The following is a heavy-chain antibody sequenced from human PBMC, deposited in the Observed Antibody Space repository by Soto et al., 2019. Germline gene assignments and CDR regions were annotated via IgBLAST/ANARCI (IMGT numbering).Heavy chain of an antibody. CDR3: ARFRRYYFDV. J-gene: IGHJ4*02. V-gene: IGHV4-59*01. CDR1: GDSMSPFY. D-gene: IGHD3-10*01. Sequence: SETLSLTCNVSGDSMSPFYWSWIRQSPGKGVEWIGYIYHIGTTTYNPSLESRVTISLDSSKNQFSLKLSSVTAADTAVYYRARFRRYYFDVWGQGTLVTVSS. CDR2: IYHIGTT.